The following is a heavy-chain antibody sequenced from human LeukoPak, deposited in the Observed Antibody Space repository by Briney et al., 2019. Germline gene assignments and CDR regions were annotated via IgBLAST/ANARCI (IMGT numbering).Heavy chain of an antibody. CDR1: GGSISSYY. D-gene: IGHD5-24*01. J-gene: IGHJ4*02. Sequence: PSETLSLICSVSGGSISSYYWSWIRQPPGKGLEWIGYIYYSGSTNYNPSLKSRVTISVDTSKNQFSLKLSSVTAADTAVYYCARVAGYNYLDYWGQGALVTVSS. CDR2: IYYSGST. CDR3: ARVAGYNYLDY. V-gene: IGHV4-59*01.